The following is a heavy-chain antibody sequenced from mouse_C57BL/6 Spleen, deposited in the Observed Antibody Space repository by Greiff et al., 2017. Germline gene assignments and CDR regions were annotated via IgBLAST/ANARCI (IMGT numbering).Heavy chain of an antibody. D-gene: IGHD2-4*01. CDR2: ISSCSSTI. J-gene: IGHJ2*01. CDR3: ARDDYGYFDY. CDR1: GFTFSDYG. V-gene: IGHV5-17*01. Sequence: EVHLVESGGGLVKPGGSLKLSCAASGFTFSDYGMHWVRQAPEKGLEWVAYISSCSSTIYSADTVKGRFTISRDNAKNTLFLQMTSLRSEDTAMYYCARDDYGYFDYWGQGTTLTVSA.